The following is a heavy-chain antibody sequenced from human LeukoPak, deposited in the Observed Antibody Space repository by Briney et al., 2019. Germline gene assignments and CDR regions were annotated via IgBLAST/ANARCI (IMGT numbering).Heavy chain of an antibody. CDR2: IYTSGST. D-gene: IGHD5-18*01. CDR1: GGSISSGSYY. Sequence: PSETLSLTCTVSGGSISSGSYYWSWIRQPAGKGLEWIGRIYTSGSTNYNPSLKSRVTISVDTSKNQFSLKLSSVTAADTAVYYCASRDIQLWSRGVGYWGQGTLVTVSS. J-gene: IGHJ4*02. CDR3: ASRDIQLWSRGVGY. V-gene: IGHV4-61*02.